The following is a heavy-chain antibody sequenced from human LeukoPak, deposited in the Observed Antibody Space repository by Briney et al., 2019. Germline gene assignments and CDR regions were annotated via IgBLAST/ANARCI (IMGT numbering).Heavy chain of an antibody. J-gene: IGHJ4*02. CDR2: LKQDGSEK. D-gene: IGHD5-18*01. CDR3: ASLPLGQSAMVRNDY. V-gene: IGHV3-7*01. Sequence: GGSLRLSCAASGFTFSSYWMSWVRQAPGKGLEWVANLKQDGSEKYYVDSVKGRFTISRDNAKNSLYLQMNSLRAEDTAVYYCASLPLGQSAMVRNDYWGQGTLVTVSS. CDR1: GFTFSSYW.